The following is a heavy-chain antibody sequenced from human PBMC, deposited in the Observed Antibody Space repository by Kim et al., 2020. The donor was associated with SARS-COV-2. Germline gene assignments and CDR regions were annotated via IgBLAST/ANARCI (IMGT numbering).Heavy chain of an antibody. J-gene: IGHJ4*02. D-gene: IGHD3-22*01. CDR3: AREGYYYDSSGPDTY. Sequence: GGSLRLSCAASGFTFSSYEMNWVRQAPGKGLEWVSYISSSGSTIYYADSVKGRFTISRDNAKNSLYLQMNSLRAEDTAVYYCAREGYYYDSSGPDTYWGQGTLVTVSS. CDR2: ISSSGSTI. V-gene: IGHV3-48*03. CDR1: GFTFSSYE.